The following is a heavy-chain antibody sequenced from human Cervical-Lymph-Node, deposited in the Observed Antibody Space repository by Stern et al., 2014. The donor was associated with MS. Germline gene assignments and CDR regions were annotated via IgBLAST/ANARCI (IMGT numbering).Heavy chain of an antibody. V-gene: IGHV4-30-4*01. J-gene: IGHJ4*02. CDR1: GGSISSAEYY. CDR2: IHNSGTT. CDR3: SRDADGYSLVFGY. Sequence: QVQLQESGPGLVKPSQTLSLTCAVTGGSISSAEYYWSWIRQSPGQGLEWIGYIHNSGTTYYNPSLKSRVTISVDTSKNQFSLKLRSVTAADTAVYYCSRDADGYSLVFGYWGRGTLVTVSS. D-gene: IGHD5-24*01.